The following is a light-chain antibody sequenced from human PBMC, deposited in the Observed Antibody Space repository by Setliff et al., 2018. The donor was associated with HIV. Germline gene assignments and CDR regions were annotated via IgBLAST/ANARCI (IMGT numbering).Light chain of an antibody. CDR3: QAWDSSAAVV. Sequence: SYELIQPPSVSVSPGQTASITCSGNNLGDKHVGWYQQKPGQSPVLLIYQDIKRPSGIPERISGSNSGNTATLTISGTQAMDEADYYCQAWDSSAAVVFGGGTQLTVL. CDR1: NLGDKH. V-gene: IGLV3-1*01. J-gene: IGLJ2*01. CDR2: QDI.